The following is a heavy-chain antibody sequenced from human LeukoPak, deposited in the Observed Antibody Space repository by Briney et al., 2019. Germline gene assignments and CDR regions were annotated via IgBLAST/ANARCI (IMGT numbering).Heavy chain of an antibody. J-gene: IGHJ4*02. CDR2: ISGSGGST. CDR1: GFTLSSYG. CDR3: AKNGGYSYGLYYFDY. Sequence: PGGSLRLSCAASGFTLSSYGMSWVRQAPGKGLEWVSAISGSGGSTYYADSVKGRFTISRDNSKNTLYLQMNSLRAEDTAVYYCAKNGGYSYGLYYFDYWGQGTLVTVSS. V-gene: IGHV3-23*01. D-gene: IGHD5-18*01.